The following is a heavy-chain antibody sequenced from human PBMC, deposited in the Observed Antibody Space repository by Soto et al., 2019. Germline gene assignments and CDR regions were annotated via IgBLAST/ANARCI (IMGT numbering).Heavy chain of an antibody. CDR1: GFTFSSYW. CDR2: IKQDGSEK. V-gene: IGHV3-7*03. Sequence: GGSLRLSCAGSGFTFSSYWMSWVRQAPGKGLEWVANIKQDGSEKYYVDSVKGRFTISRDNAKNSLYLQMNSLSADDTAVYYCARTFATTVNALRAYYYYGMDVWGQGTTVTVSS. J-gene: IGHJ6*02. D-gene: IGHD1-1*01. CDR3: ARTFATTVNALRAYYYYGMDV.